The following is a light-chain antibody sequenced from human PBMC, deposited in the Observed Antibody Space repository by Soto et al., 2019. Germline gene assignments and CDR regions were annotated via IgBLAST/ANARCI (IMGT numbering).Light chain of an antibody. Sequence: EIVLPQSPGTLYLSPGGRATLSFRASKSISDRYLAWYHQKLGQAPRLLIYGASKRATGTPDRFSGNGSGTDFTLTISRLEPEDFAVYYCQQYSTPITFGQGTRLEI. CDR1: KSISDRY. J-gene: IGKJ5*01. V-gene: IGKV3-20*01. CDR3: QQYSTPIT. CDR2: GAS.